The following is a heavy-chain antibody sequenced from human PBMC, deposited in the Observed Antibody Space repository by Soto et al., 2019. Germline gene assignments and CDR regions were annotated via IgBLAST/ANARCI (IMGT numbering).Heavy chain of an antibody. J-gene: IGHJ4*02. CDR3: AKELLADRSGYSSSWPDY. CDR2: ISWNSGSI. CDR1: GFTFDDYA. V-gene: IGHV3-9*01. Sequence: PGGSLRLSCAASGFTFDDYAMHWVRQAPGKGLEWVSGISWNSGSIGYADSVKGRFTISRDNAKNSLYLQMNSLRAEDTALYYCAKELLADRSGYSSSWPDYWGQGTLVTVSS. D-gene: IGHD6-13*01.